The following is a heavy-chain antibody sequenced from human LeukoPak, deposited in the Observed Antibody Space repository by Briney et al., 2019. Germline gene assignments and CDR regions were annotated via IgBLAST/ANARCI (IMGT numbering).Heavy chain of an antibody. D-gene: IGHD3-22*01. CDR3: ARDLNAYYDSSGSLDY. V-gene: IGHV1-18*01. Sequence: GASVKVSCKASGYTFTSYGISWVRQAPGQGLEWMGWISAYSGNTNYAQKLQGRVTMTTDTSTSTAYMELRSLRSDDTAVYYCARDLNAYYDSSGSLDYWGQGTLVTVSS. CDR2: ISAYSGNT. CDR1: GYTFTSYG. J-gene: IGHJ4*02.